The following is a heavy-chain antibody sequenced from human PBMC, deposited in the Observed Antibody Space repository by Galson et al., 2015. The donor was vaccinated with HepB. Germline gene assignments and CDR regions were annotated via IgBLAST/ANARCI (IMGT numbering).Heavy chain of an antibody. D-gene: IGHD2-21*02. J-gene: IGHJ4*02. V-gene: IGHV3-7*01. Sequence: SLRLSCAASGFTFSSYWMSWVRQAPGKGLEWVANIKQDGSEKYYVDSVKGRFTISRDNAKNSLYLQMNSLRAEDTAVYYCASGTLAYCGGDCYSLTYYFDYWGQGTLVTVSS. CDR3: ASGTLAYCGGDCYSLTYYFDY. CDR2: IKQDGSEK. CDR1: GFTFSSYW.